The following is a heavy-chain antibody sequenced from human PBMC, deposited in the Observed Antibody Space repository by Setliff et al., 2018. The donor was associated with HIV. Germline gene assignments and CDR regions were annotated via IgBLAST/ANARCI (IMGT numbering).Heavy chain of an antibody. Sequence: PGGSLRLSCGVSGFPFSNYAIHWVRQAPGKGLEWVAAIEYDGSNEYYADSVKGRFTISRDNSRYTLSLQLNSLRAEDTAVYYCARERATSFDVRTLYPREYFHHWGQGTLVTVSS. CDR1: GFPFSNYA. CDR3: ARERATSFDVRTLYPREYFHH. CDR2: IEYDGSNE. V-gene: IGHV3-30*04. J-gene: IGHJ1*01. D-gene: IGHD3-10*02.